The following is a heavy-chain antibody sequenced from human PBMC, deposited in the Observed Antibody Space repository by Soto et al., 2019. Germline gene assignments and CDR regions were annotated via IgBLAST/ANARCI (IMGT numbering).Heavy chain of an antibody. V-gene: IGHV1-8*01. J-gene: IGHJ6*02. Sequence: QVQLVQCGAEVKRPGASVKVSCKASGYTFTTYEINSVRQVPGQGLEWMGWMSPSSGNTGYVDQFRGRVTMTSNTSMTTAYMELSSLRSEDTAVYYCARVGGQLFGDHGMDVWGQGTTVTVSS. CDR3: ARVGGQLFGDHGMDV. D-gene: IGHD3-10*01. CDR2: MSPSSGNT. CDR1: GYTFTTYE.